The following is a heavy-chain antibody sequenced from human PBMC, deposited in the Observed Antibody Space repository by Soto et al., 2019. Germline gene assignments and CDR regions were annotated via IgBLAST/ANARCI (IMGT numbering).Heavy chain of an antibody. D-gene: IGHD3-10*01. CDR3: ARELITMVRGVPKGGYYYYGMDV. J-gene: IGHJ6*02. Sequence: SETLSLTCAVYGGSFSGYYCSWIRQPPGKGLKWIGEINHSGSTNYNPSLKSRVTISVDTSKNQFSLTLSSVTAADTAVYYCARELITMVRGVPKGGYYYYGMDVWGQGTTVTVSS. CDR2: INHSGST. V-gene: IGHV4-34*01. CDR1: GGSFSGYY.